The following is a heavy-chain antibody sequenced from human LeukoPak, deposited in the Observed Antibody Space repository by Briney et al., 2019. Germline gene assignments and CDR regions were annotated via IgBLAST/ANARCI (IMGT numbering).Heavy chain of an antibody. Sequence: GGSLRLSCAASGFTFSSYGMHWVRQAPGRGLEWVSAFDTGFGTYYPDSLKGRFTISRDNSKNTLFLQMNSLRAEDTAVYYCAKVAEEQTGGSGSYYNDGWFDPWGQGTLVTVSS. J-gene: IGHJ5*02. CDR2: FDTGFGT. CDR3: AKVAEEQTGGSGSYYNDGWFDP. CDR1: GFTFSSYG. D-gene: IGHD3-10*01. V-gene: IGHV3-23*01.